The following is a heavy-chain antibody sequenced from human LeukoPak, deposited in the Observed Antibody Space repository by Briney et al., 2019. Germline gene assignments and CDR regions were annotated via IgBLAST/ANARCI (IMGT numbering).Heavy chain of an antibody. CDR1: GYTFTSYA. J-gene: IGHJ4*02. CDR2: INAGNGNT. V-gene: IGHV1-3*01. CDR3: ARDSVLGASDY. Sequence: EASVKVSCKASGYTFTSYAMHWVRQAPGQRLEWMGWINAGNGNTKYSQKFQGRVTITRDTSASTAYMELSSLRSEDTAVYYCARDSVLGASDYWGQGTLVTVSS. D-gene: IGHD3-16*01.